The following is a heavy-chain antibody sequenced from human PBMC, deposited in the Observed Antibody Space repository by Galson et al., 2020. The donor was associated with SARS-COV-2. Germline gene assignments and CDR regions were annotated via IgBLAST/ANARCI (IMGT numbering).Heavy chain of an antibody. CDR1: GFTFSSYA. D-gene: IGHD7-27*01. CDR3: ASELTGAFDY. Sequence: GESLQITCAASGFTFSSYAMHWVRQAPGKGLEWVAVISYDGSNKYYADSVKGRFTISRDNSKNTLYLQMNSLRAEDTAVYYCASELTGAFDYWGQGTLVTVSS. V-gene: IGHV3-30*11. J-gene: IGHJ4*02. CDR2: ISYDGSNK.